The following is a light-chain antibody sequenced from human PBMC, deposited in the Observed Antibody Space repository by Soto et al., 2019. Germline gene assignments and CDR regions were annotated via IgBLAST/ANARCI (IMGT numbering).Light chain of an antibody. J-gene: IGKJ5*01. Sequence: EIVLTQSPGTLSLSPGERATLSCRASQSVSSSYLAWYQQKSGQAPRLLIYGASSRAAGIPDRFSGSGSGTDFTLTISSLQPEDFATYYCQQSYRTPITFGQGTRLEIK. CDR1: QSVSSSY. CDR3: QQSYRTPIT. CDR2: GAS. V-gene: IGKV3-20*01.